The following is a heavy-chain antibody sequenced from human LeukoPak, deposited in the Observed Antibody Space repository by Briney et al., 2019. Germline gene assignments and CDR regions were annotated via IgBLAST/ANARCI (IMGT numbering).Heavy chain of an antibody. V-gene: IGHV1-2*02. J-gene: IGHJ5*02. CDR2: INPNSGGT. CDR1: GYTFTGCY. CDR3: ARVREAAAGPNWFDP. D-gene: IGHD6-13*01. Sequence: ASVKVSCKASGYTFTGCYMHWVRQAPGQGLEWMGWINPNSGGTNYAQKFQGRVTMTRDTSISTAYMELSGLRSDDTAVYYCARVREAAAGPNWFDPWGQGTLVTVSS.